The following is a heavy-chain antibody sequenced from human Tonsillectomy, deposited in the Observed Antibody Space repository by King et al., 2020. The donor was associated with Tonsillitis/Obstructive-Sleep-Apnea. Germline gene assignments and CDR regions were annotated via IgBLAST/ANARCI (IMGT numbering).Heavy chain of an antibody. CDR2: ISAYNGNT. D-gene: IGHD3-10*01. V-gene: IGHV1-18*01. Sequence: QLVQSGAEVKKPGASVKVSCKASGYTFSNHGITWVRQAPGQGLEWMGWISAYNGNTNYAQKVQGRVTMTTDTSTSAAYMELRGLRSDDRAVYYCARGELLRTTYYYDYYMDVWGKGTTVTVSS. J-gene: IGHJ6*03. CDR1: GYTFSNHG. CDR3: ARGELLRTTYYYDYYMDV.